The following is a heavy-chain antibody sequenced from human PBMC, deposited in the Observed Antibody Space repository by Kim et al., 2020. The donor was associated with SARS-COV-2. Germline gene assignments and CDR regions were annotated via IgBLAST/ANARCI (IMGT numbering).Heavy chain of an antibody. CDR3: TRVQSGLAGAFDI. V-gene: IGHV3-74*01. D-gene: IGHD1-26*01. Sequence: YAEAMKGRFTDSRDNAKNTLYLQMNSLRTEDTAMYFCTRVQSGLAGAFDIWGQGTMVTVSS. J-gene: IGHJ3*02.